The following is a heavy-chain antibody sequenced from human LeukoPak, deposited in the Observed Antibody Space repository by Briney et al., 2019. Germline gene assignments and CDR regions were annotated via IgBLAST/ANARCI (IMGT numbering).Heavy chain of an antibody. CDR2: INPSGGGT. V-gene: IGHV1-46*01. D-gene: IGHD1-26*01. CDR1: GYTFTNYY. J-gene: IGHJ6*02. Sequence: ASVKVSCKASGYTFTNYYIHWVRQAPGQGLEWMGLINPSGGGTTYAQKFQGRLTMTRDTSTGTVYMELSSLRSEDTAVYYCARVVGRSYGMDVWGQGTTVTVSS. CDR3: ARVVGRSYGMDV.